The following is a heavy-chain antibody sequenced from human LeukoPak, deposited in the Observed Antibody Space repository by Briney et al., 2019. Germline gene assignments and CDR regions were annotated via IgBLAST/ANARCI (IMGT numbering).Heavy chain of an antibody. CDR1: GGSISSSSYY. Sequence: PSETLSLTCTVSGGSISSSSYYWGWIRQPPGKGLECIGSINYSGTTYYTPSLKSRVTISEDTSKNQFSLKLSSVTAADTAVYYCARGGDDYVWGSYRFWGQGTLVTVSS. J-gene: IGHJ4*02. CDR2: INYSGTT. CDR3: ARGGDDYVWGSYRF. V-gene: IGHV4-39*07. D-gene: IGHD3-16*02.